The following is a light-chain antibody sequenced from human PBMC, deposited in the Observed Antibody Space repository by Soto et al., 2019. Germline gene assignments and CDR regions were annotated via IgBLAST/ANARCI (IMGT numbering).Light chain of an antibody. V-gene: IGKV3-20*01. CDR1: QSVNSRY. CDR2: GAS. Sequence: VMTQAPATLSGSTGERATLSCRASQSVNSRYLAWYQQKAGQAPRLLIYGASSRETGIPDRFSGSGSGTEFTLTISRLETEDFAVYYCQQYGSIPRTFGQGTQVDIK. CDR3: QQYGSIPRT. J-gene: IGKJ1*01.